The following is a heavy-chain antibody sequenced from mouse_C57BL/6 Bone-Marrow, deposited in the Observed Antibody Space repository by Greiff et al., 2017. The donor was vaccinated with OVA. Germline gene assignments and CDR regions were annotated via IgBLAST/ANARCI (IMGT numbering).Heavy chain of an antibody. CDR1: GYTFTDYE. J-gene: IGHJ4*01. CDR3: TRLGWFSYYAMDY. Sequence: VQLQQSGAELVRPGASVTLSCKASGYTFTDYEMHWVKQTPVHGLEWIGAIDPETGGTAYNQKFKGKAILTADNSSSTAYMELRSLTSEDSAVYYCTRLGWFSYYAMDYWGQGTSVTVSS. D-gene: IGHD2-3*01. V-gene: IGHV1-15*01. CDR2: IDPETGGT.